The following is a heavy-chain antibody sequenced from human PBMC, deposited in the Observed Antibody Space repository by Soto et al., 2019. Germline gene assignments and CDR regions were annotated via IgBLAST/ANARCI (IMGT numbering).Heavy chain of an antibody. CDR2: IDWDDEK. Sequence: SCTSLVRPPQTLTLTCTISGFSLTASETRVSWIRQPPGKSLEWLARIDWDDEKFYRTSLKRRLTSSRDTYKNQVVLTITNMEPVDTHTYYCPGRIRCDYWFDFGGEGALVTVS. J-gene: IGHJ4*02. V-gene: IGHV2-70*04. CDR3: PGRIRCDYWFDF. CDR1: GFSLTASETR. D-gene: IGHD4-17*01.